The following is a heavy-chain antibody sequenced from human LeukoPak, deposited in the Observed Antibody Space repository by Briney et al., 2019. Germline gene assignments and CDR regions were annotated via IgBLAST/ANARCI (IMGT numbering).Heavy chain of an antibody. CDR3: AIVREDLYDYVWSH. Sequence: SVKVSCRASGYTFTSYGISWVRQAPGQGLEWMGRIIPIFGTANYAQKFQGRVTITTDESTSTAYMELSSLRSEDTAVYYCAIVREDLYDYVWSHWGQGTLVTVSS. D-gene: IGHD3-16*01. V-gene: IGHV1-69*05. CDR2: IIPIFGTA. J-gene: IGHJ4*02. CDR1: GYTFTSYG.